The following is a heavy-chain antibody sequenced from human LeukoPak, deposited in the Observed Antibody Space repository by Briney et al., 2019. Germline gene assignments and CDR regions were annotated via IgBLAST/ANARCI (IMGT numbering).Heavy chain of an antibody. CDR3: ARVSRKHIYYFDY. CDR1: GGSISTSNYY. Sequence: SETLSLTCTVSGGSISTSNYYWGWIRQPPGKGLEWIGNIFYSGSTYYSPSLRSRVTISLDTSRNQFSLKLNSVTAADTAVYYCARVSRKHIYYFDYWGQGTLVTVSS. CDR2: IFYSGST. J-gene: IGHJ4*02. V-gene: IGHV4-39*07.